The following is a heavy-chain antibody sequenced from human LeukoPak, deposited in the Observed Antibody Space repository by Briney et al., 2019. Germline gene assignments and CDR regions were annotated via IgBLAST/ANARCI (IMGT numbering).Heavy chain of an antibody. Sequence: GGSLRLSCAASGFTFSSYGMHWVRQAPGKGLEWVAVISYDGSNKYYADSVKGRFTISRDNSKNTLYLQMNSLRAEDTAVYYCAKARVVTAIRWGYYYYGMDVWGQGTTVTVSS. V-gene: IGHV3-30*18. CDR3: AKARVVTAIRWGYYYYGMDV. CDR1: GFTFSSYG. D-gene: IGHD2-21*02. J-gene: IGHJ6*02. CDR2: ISYDGSNK.